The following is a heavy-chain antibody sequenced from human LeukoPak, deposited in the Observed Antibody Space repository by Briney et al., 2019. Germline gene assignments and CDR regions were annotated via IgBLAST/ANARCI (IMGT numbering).Heavy chain of an antibody. CDR2: ISHDGGNK. CDR1: GFAFSQFP. Sequence: GGSLRLSCVASGFAFSQFPVHWVRQAPGKRLEWVAFISHDGGNKKYGDSVKGRFTISRDNSKNTVYLQMNSLKPEDTALYYCARDKSYFGSGNYHYFDSWGQGALVIVSS. D-gene: IGHD3-10*01. CDR3: ARDKSYFGSGNYHYFDS. V-gene: IGHV3-30*03. J-gene: IGHJ4*02.